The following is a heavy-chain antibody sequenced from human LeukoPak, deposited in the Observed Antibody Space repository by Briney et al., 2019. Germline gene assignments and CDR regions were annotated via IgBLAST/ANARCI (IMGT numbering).Heavy chain of an antibody. CDR1: GFTVSSNY. Sequence: PGGSLRLSCAASGFTVSSNYMSWVRQAPGKGLEWVSVIYSGGSTYYADSVKGRFTISRHNSKNTLYLQMNSLRAEDTAVYYCARDLGDFWSGYYTLAYWGQGTLVTVSS. J-gene: IGHJ4*02. D-gene: IGHD3-3*01. CDR2: IYSGGST. V-gene: IGHV3-53*04. CDR3: ARDLGDFWSGYYTLAY.